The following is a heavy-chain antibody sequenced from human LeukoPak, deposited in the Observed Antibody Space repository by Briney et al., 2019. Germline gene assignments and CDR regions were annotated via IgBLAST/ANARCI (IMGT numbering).Heavy chain of an antibody. CDR2: IYYSGST. CDR1: GGSISSSSYY. D-gene: IGHD6-13*01. J-gene: IGHJ4*02. V-gene: IGHV4-39*01. Sequence: PSETLSLTCTVSGGSISSSSYYWGWIRQPPGKGLEWIGSIYYSGSTYYNPSLKSRVTISVDTSNNQFSLKLSSVTAADTAVYYCASPRNPGYSSTWTPLDYWGQGTLGTVSS. CDR3: ASPRNPGYSSTWTPLDY.